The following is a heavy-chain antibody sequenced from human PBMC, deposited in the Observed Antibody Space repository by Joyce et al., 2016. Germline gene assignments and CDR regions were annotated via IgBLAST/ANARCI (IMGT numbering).Heavy chain of an antibody. J-gene: IGHJ3*02. D-gene: IGHD3-22*01. CDR1: GFTFTRYA. V-gene: IGHV3-23*01. CDR2: ISGGGGNT. Sequence: EVQLLESGGGLVQPGGSLRLSCAASGFTFTRYAMSWVRQAPGKGLEWVSAISGGGGNTYYADSVRGRFTISRDNSKNTLYLQMHSLRVEDTALYYCVKELYYFDSSGSDDFDIWGQGTMVTVSS. CDR3: VKELYYFDSSGSDDFDI.